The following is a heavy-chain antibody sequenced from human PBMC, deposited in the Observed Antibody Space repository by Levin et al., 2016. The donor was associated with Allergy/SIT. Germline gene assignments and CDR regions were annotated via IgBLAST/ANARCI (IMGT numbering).Heavy chain of an antibody. J-gene: IGHJ4*02. CDR3: ARRRPLYDSRGYHFDA. CDR1: GYSFPYSW. Sequence: GGSLRLSCKASGYSFPYSWIGWVRQMPGKGLEWMGIIYPGDLQPDIRYSPSFQGQVTVSVDKSIDTAYLQWSSLKDADTAMYYCARRRPLYDSRGYHFDAWGQGTLITVSS. V-gene: IGHV5-51*01. CDR2: IYPGDLQPDI. D-gene: IGHD3-22*01.